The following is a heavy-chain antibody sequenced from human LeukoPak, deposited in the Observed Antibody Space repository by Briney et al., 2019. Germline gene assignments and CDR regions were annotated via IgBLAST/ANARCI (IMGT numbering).Heavy chain of an antibody. Sequence: GSSVKVSCKASGGTLNIYAISWVRQAPGQGLEWMGRFIPMLGVSKFAQKFQGRVTFTADKSTNTAYMELSSLRSEDTAVYYCARDRVGEFDSWGQGTLVTVSS. D-gene: IGHD1-26*01. V-gene: IGHV1-69*04. CDR1: GGTLNIYA. J-gene: IGHJ4*02. CDR2: FIPMLGVS. CDR3: ARDRVGEFDS.